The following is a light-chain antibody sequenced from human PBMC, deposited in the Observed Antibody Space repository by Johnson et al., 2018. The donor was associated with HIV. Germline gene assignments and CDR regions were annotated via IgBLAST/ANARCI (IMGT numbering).Light chain of an antibody. V-gene: IGLV1-51*02. CDR2: ESN. J-gene: IGLJ1*01. Sequence: QSVLTQPPSVSAAPGQRVTISCSGSSFNIGINFVSWYQQVPGTAPKLLICESNKRPSGIPNRFSGSKSGTSATLGITELQTGDEADYYCGAWDSRLSVCVFGPGTKVTVL. CDR3: GAWDSRLSVCV. CDR1: SFNIGINF.